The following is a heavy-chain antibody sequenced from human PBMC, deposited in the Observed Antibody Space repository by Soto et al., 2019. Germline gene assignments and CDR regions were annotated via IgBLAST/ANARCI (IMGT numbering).Heavy chain of an antibody. Sequence: EVQLVESGRGLVKPRGSLSVSCAASGFTFSNAWMNWVRQAPGNGLEWVGRIKSKTDGGTTDYAAPVKGRFTISRDDSKNTLYLQMYSLKTEDTAVYYCTTDSPLWVYGMDVWGQGTTVTVSS. CDR1: GFTFSNAW. CDR2: IKSKTDGGTT. J-gene: IGHJ6*02. V-gene: IGHV3-15*07. D-gene: IGHD2-21*01. CDR3: TTDSPLWVYGMDV.